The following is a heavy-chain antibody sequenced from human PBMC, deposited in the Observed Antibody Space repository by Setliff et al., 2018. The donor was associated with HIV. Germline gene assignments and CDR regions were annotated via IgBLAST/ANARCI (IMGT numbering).Heavy chain of an antibody. V-gene: IGHV1-2*02. CDR1: GYSFTNYG. CDR2: IYPNTGGT. CDR3: TRSTTAD. Sequence: GASVKVSCKASGYSFTNYGVNWVRQAPGQGLEWMGWIYPNTGGTNYAQKFQGRVTMTRDTSIRTAYMELRMLTSDDTAIYYCTRSTTADWGQGTMVTVSS. J-gene: IGHJ4*02. D-gene: IGHD4-17*01.